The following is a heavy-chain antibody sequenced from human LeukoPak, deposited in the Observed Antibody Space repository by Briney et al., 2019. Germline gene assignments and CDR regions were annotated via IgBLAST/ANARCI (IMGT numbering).Heavy chain of an antibody. CDR3: AKVGQLDDYFDY. V-gene: IGHV3-9*01. Sequence: AGGSLRLSCAASGFTFDDYAMHWVRQAPGKGLEWVSGISWNSGSIGYADSVKGRFTISRDNAKNSLYLQMNSLRAEDTALYYCAKVGQLDDYFDYWGQGTLVTVSS. D-gene: IGHD5-18*01. CDR2: ISWNSGSI. CDR1: GFTFDDYA. J-gene: IGHJ4*02.